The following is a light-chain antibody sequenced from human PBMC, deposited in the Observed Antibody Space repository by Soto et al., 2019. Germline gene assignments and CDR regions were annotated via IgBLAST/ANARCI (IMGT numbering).Light chain of an antibody. CDR3: QLYATSPKWT. CDR1: QSVSSTY. J-gene: IGKJ1*01. Sequence: ELAMTQSPATLSVSPGERATLSCRARQSVSSTYLAWYQKKPGQAPRVLIYGVSTRATGIPDRFSGSVSGTDFTLTISRLEPEDFAVYYGQLYATSPKWTFGQGTKVDIK. CDR2: GVS. V-gene: IGKV3-20*01.